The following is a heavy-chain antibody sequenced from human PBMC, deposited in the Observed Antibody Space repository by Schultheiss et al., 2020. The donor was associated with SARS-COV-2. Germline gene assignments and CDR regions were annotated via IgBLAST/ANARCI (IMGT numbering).Heavy chain of an antibody. D-gene: IGHD4-17*01. CDR3: ASLVTTRISSSYYAMDV. Sequence: GESLKISCAASGFTFSDHYMDWVRQAPGKGLEWVSYISSSGSTIYYADSVKGRFTISRDNSKNTLYLQMNSLTAEDTAVYYCASLVTTRISSSYYAMDVWGQGTTVTVSS. V-gene: IGHV3-11*04. CDR1: GFTFSDHY. CDR2: ISSSGSTI. J-gene: IGHJ6*02.